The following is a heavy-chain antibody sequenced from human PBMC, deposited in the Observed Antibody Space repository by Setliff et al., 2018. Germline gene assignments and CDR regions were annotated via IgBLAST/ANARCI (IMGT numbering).Heavy chain of an antibody. J-gene: IGHJ6*03. CDR2: IWFDGSNH. V-gene: IGHV3-33*06. Sequence: GWSLRLSCAASGFNFSSYGMHWVRQAPGKGLEWVAAIWFDGSNHYYVDSVKGRFIISRDNSKNTLYLQMNSLRAEDTAVYFCAKESGAHYFYYYYMDVWGKGTTVTVSS. CDR1: GFNFSSYG. CDR3: AKESGAHYFYYYYMDV. D-gene: IGHD2-15*01.